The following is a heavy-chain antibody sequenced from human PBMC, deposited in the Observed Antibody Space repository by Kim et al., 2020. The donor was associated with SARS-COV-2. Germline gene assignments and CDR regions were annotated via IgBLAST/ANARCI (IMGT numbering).Heavy chain of an antibody. CDR1: RFTFSSYA. Sequence: GGSLRLSCAASRFTFSSYAMHWVRQAPGKGLEWVAVISYDGSNEYNADSVKGRFTISRDNSKNTLYLQMDSLRVEDTAVYYCVRAEGVNYGMDVWGQGTTVTVSS. V-gene: IGHV3-30*04. J-gene: IGHJ6*02. D-gene: IGHD3-16*01. CDR3: VRAEGVNYGMDV. CDR2: ISYDGSNE.